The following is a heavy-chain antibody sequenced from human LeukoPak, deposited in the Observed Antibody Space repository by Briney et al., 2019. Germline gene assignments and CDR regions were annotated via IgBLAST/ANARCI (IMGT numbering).Heavy chain of an antibody. CDR1: GGSISTYY. Sequence: SETLSLTCTVSGGSISTYYWSWIRQPPGKGLEWIGYIYYSGSTDYNPSLKSRVTISVDASKNQFSLKLSSVTAADTAVYYCARHGPLYEYFYYNMDAWGQGTTVTVSS. J-gene: IGHJ6*02. D-gene: IGHD5/OR15-5a*01. CDR2: IYYSGST. V-gene: IGHV4-59*08. CDR3: ARHGPLYEYFYYNMDA.